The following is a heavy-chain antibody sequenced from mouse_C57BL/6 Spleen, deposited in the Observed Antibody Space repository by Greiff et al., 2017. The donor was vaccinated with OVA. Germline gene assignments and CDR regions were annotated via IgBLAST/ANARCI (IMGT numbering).Heavy chain of an antibody. CDR3: ARVYSNYDYFDY. CDR2: INYDGSST. Sequence: EVQLVESEGGLVQPGRSMKLSCTASGFTFSDYYMAWVRQVPEKGLEWVANINYDGSSTYYLDSLKSRFIISRDNAKNILYLQMSSLKSEDTATYYCARVYSNYDYFDYWGQGTTLTVSS. J-gene: IGHJ2*01. CDR1: GFTFSDYY. D-gene: IGHD2-5*01. V-gene: IGHV5-16*01.